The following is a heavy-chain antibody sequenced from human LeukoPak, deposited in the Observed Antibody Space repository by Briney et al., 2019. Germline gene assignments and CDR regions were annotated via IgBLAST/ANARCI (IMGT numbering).Heavy chain of an antibody. Sequence: SETLSLTCTVSGGSISRSSYYWGWIRQPPGKGLEWIGSIYYSGSTYYNPSLKSRVTISVDTSKNQFSLKLSSVTAADTAVYYCARDRIYGSGSDHFDYWGQGTLVTVSS. J-gene: IGHJ4*02. CDR2: IYYSGST. V-gene: IGHV4-39*07. CDR3: ARDRIYGSGSDHFDY. D-gene: IGHD3-10*01. CDR1: GGSISRSSYY.